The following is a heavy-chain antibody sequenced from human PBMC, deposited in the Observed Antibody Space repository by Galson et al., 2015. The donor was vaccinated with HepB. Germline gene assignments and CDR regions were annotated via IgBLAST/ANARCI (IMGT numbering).Heavy chain of an antibody. CDR1: GFTFSSYG. V-gene: IGHV3-30*03. CDR2: ISYDGSNK. Sequence: SLRLSCAASGFTFSSYGMHWVRQAPGKGLEWVAVISYDGSNKYYADSVKGRFTISRDNSKNTLYLQMNSLRAEDTAVYYCARDLVVVVTTGAFDIWGQGTMVTVSS. D-gene: IGHD3-22*01. J-gene: IGHJ3*02. CDR3: ARDLVVVVTTGAFDI.